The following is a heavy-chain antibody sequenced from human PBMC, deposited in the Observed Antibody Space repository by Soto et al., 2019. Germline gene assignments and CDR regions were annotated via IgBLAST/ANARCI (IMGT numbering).Heavy chain of an antibody. Sequence: PGESLKISCKGSGYSFTSYWIGWVRQMPGKGLEWMGIIYPGDSDTRYSPSFQGQVTISADKSISTAYLQWSSLKASDTAMYYCARRGYSYELGYYYYYYMDVWGKGTTVTVSS. J-gene: IGHJ6*03. CDR3: ARRGYSYELGYYYYYYMDV. D-gene: IGHD5-18*01. CDR2: IYPGDSDT. CDR1: GYSFTSYW. V-gene: IGHV5-51*01.